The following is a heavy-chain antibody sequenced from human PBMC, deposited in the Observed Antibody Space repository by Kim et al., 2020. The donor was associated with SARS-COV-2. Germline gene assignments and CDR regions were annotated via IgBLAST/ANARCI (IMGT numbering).Heavy chain of an antibody. CDR3: ARAAPTRSSGGTQSLGIRKTYYYYGMDV. CDR1: GDSVSSNSAA. V-gene: IGHV6-1*01. D-gene: IGHD6-6*01. J-gene: IGHJ6*02. CDR2: TYYRSKWYN. Sequence: SQTLSLTCAISGDSVSSNSAAWNWIRQSPSRGLEWLGRTYYRSKWYNDYAVSVKSRITINPDTSKNQFSLQLNSVTPEDTAVYYCARAAPTRSSGGTQSLGIRKTYYYYGMDVWGQGTTVTVSS.